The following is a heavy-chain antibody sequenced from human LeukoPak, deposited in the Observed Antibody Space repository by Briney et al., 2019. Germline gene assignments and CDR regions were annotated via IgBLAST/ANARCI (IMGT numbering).Heavy chain of an antibody. V-gene: IGHV1-2*02. J-gene: IGHJ4*02. CDR2: INPNSGGT. CDR1: GYTFTGYY. CDR3: ARGHSLAYYDFWSGYYTGRYFDY. D-gene: IGHD3-3*01. Sequence: ASVKVSCKASGYTFTGYYMHWVRQAPGQGLEWMGWINPNSGGTNYAQKFQGRVTMTRDTSISSAYMELSRLRSDDTAVYYCARGHSLAYYDFWSGYYTGRYFDYWGQGTLVTVSS.